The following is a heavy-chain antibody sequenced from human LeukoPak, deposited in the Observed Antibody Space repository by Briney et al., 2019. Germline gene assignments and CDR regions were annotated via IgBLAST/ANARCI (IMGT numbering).Heavy chain of an antibody. J-gene: IGHJ4*02. CDR2: IYYSGST. CDR3: ARASPISGYYYDFDY. D-gene: IGHD3-22*01. V-gene: IGHV4-39*07. Sequence: WVRQAPGKGLEWIGSIYYSGSTYYSPSLKSRVTISVDTSKNQFSLKLSSVTAADTAVYYCARASPISGYYYDFDYWGQGTLVTVSS.